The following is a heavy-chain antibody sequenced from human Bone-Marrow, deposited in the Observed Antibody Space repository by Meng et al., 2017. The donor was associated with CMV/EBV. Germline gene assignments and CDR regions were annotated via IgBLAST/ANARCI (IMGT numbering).Heavy chain of an antibody. J-gene: IGHJ6*02. CDR2: ISGYNGNT. V-gene: IGHV1-18*01. Sequence: DAVKVYCKASGYAVNRHGISWVRQAPGRGLEWMGWISGYNGNTNYAQKVQGRVTMTRDTSTSTVYMELRSLTSDDTAVYFCAKETSLDWKYVEDYYYRGMDVWGQGTTVTVAS. D-gene: IGHD1-7*01. CDR1: GYAVNRHG. CDR3: AKETSLDWKYVEDYYYRGMDV.